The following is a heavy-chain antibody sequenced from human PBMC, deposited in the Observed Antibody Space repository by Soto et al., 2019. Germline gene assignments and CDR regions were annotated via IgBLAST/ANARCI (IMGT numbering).Heavy chain of an antibody. D-gene: IGHD3-22*01. CDR1: GGTFSSYA. V-gene: IGHV1-69*13. CDR2: IIPIFGTA. J-gene: IGHJ4*02. CDR3: ARKGYYDSSGYSRFDY. Sequence: SVKVSCKXSGGTFSSYAISWVRQAPGQGLEWMGGIIPIFGTANYAQKFQGRVTITADESTSTAYMELSSLRSEDTAVYYCARKGYYDSSGYSRFDYWGQGTLVTVS.